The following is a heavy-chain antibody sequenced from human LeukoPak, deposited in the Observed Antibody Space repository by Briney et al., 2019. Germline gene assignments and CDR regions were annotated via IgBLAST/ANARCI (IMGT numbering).Heavy chain of an antibody. CDR3: ARAPVEMATISAFDI. CDR1: GYTFTSYA. J-gene: IGHJ3*02. V-gene: IGHV1-3*03. CDR2: INAGNGNT. D-gene: IGHD5-24*01. Sequence: ASVKVSCKASGYTFTSYAMHWVRQAPGQRLEWMGWINAGNGNTKYSQEFQGRVTITRDTSASTAYMELSSLRSEDTAVYYCARAPVEMATISAFDIWGQGTMVTVSS.